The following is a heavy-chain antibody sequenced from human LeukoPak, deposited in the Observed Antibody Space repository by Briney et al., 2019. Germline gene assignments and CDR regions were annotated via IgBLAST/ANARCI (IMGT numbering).Heavy chain of an antibody. Sequence: SETLSLTCADSGGSISSGGYSWSWIRQPPGKGLEWIGFIYHSGSTYYNPSLKSRVTISVDRSKNQFSLKLSSVTAADTAVYYCARVFGNPSHDAFDIWGQGTMVTVPS. V-gene: IGHV4-30-2*01. D-gene: IGHD1-14*01. J-gene: IGHJ3*02. CDR2: IYHSGST. CDR1: GGSISSGGYS. CDR3: ARVFGNPSHDAFDI.